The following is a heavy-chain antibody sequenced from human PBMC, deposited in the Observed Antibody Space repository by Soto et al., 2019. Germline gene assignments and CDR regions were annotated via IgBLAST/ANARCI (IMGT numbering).Heavy chain of an antibody. Sequence: QVQLVQSGAEVQKPGASVKVSCKASGYTFTDYYMHWVRQAPGQGLEWMGWINPNSGDTNYAQTFEGRVTMTRDTSLSTAYRELSRLRSDDTAVYYCARIPPVSAGVYCGGDCRDYWGQGDLVNVSS. CDR3: ARIPPVSAGVYCGGDCRDY. CDR2: INPNSGDT. V-gene: IGHV1-2*02. J-gene: IGHJ4*02. CDR1: GYTFTDYY. D-gene: IGHD2-21*02.